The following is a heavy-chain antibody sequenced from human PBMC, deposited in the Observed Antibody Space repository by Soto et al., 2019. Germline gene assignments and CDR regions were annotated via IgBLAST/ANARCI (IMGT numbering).Heavy chain of an antibody. CDR2: IYYRGST. V-gene: IGHV4-59*13. D-gene: IGHD3-10*01. Sequence: SETLSLTCTVYGGSISPYYWSWIRQPPGKGPEWIGYIYYRGSTDYNPSLKSRVTVSLDTSKNQFSLELSSVTAADTAVYYCARDSALYGMDVWGQGTTVTVSS. CDR1: GGSISPYY. J-gene: IGHJ6*02. CDR3: ARDSALYGMDV.